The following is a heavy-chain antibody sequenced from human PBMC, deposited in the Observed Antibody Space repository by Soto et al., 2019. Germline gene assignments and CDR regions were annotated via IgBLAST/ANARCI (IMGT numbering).Heavy chain of an antibody. CDR1: GGTFSSYA. V-gene: IGHV1-69*01. Sequence: QVQLVQSGAEVKKPGSSVKVSCKASGGTFSSYAISWVRQAPGQGLEWMGGIIPIFGTANYAQKFQGRVTITADESTSTAYMELSSLRSEDTAVYYCARGVAAAGTLPYYYYGMDVWGQGTTVTVSS. D-gene: IGHD6-13*01. CDR3: ARGVAAAGTLPYYYYGMDV. J-gene: IGHJ6*02. CDR2: IIPIFGTA.